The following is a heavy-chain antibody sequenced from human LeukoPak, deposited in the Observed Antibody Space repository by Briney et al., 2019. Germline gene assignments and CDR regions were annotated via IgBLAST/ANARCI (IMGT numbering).Heavy chain of an antibody. V-gene: IGHV3-7*01. CDR1: GFTFSSYW. J-gene: IGHJ4*02. Sequence: GGSLRLSCVASGFTFSSYWMSWVRQAPGKGLEWVANIKQDGSEKYYVDSVKGRFTISRDNAKNSLYLQMNSLRAADTAVYYCARGAWTFDYWGQGTLVSVSS. CDR3: ARGAWTFDY. CDR2: IKQDGSEK. D-gene: IGHD3/OR15-3a*01.